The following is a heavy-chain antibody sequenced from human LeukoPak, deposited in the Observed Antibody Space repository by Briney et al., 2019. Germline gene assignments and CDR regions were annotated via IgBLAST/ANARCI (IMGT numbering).Heavy chain of an antibody. V-gene: IGHV4-30-4*08. Sequence: SETLSLTCSVSGGSISSTKYYWGWIRQPPGKGRECIGYIYDSGSTYYNPSLKSRISISVDTSENRFSLKLSSVTATDTAVYYCARDCSGGRCYGAFDIWGQGTMVTVSS. CDR2: IYDSGST. D-gene: IGHD2-15*01. CDR1: GGSISSTKYY. CDR3: ARDCSGGRCYGAFDI. J-gene: IGHJ3*02.